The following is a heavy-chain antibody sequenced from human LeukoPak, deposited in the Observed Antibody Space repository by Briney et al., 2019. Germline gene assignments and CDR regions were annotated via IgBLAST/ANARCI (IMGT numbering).Heavy chain of an antibody. CDR2: INHSGST. CDR1: GGSVSSSYW. CDR3: ARDLPGSGPNLDY. D-gene: IGHD3-10*01. J-gene: IGHJ4*02. Sequence: SGTLSLTCAVAGGSVSSSYWWTWVRQPPGKGLEWIGEINHSGSTHYNPSLESRVTISLDKSKNQFSLKLTSVTAADTAVYYCARDLPGSGPNLDYWGQGTLVAVSS. V-gene: IGHV4-4*02.